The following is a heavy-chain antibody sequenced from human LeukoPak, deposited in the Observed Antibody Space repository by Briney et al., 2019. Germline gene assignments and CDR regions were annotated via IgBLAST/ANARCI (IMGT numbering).Heavy chain of an antibody. J-gene: IGHJ4*02. Sequence: GGSLRLSCAASGFAFSRYGIVWVRQAPGRGLEWVSGISGSGGNTYYGESVKGRFTISRDNSKNTVYLQMNSLGVEDTAVYYCAKAQGYLDYWGQGTLATVSS. CDR3: AKAQGYLDY. V-gene: IGHV3-23*01. CDR2: ISGSGGNT. CDR1: GFAFSRYG.